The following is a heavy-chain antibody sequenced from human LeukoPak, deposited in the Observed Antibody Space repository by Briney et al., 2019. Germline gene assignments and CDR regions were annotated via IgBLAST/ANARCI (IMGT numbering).Heavy chain of an antibody. CDR2: TYYRSRSKWDS. Sequence: SQTLSLTCAISGDSVSRKSAAWNWIRQSPSRGLEWLGRTYYRSRSKWDSDYAVSMKSRITVNADTSKNQFSLQLTSVTPEGTAVYYCARGRPFYYGMDVWGQGTTVTVSS. J-gene: IGHJ6*02. CDR3: ARGRPFYYGMDV. CDR1: GDSVSRKSAA. V-gene: IGHV6-1*01.